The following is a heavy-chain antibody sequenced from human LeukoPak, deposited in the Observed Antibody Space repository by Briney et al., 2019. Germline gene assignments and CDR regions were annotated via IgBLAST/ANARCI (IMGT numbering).Heavy chain of an antibody. D-gene: IGHD1-1*01. CDR2: IKDDGSEK. J-gene: IGHJ6*02. V-gene: IGHV3-7*01. Sequence: GGSLRLSCATSEFTFSSHWMSWVRQAPGKGLEWVANIKDDGSEKYYADSVKGRFTISRDNANNSLYLQMNSLRAEDTAVYYCATYVNWVAGDVYGQGTTVSVSS. CDR1: EFTFSSHW. CDR3: ATYVNWVAGDV.